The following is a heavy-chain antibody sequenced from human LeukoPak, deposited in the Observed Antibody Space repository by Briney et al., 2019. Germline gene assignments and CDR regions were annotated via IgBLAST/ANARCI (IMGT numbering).Heavy chain of an antibody. CDR3: ARQKVAARGPMNALLNWFDP. CDR2: IYTSGST. D-gene: IGHD6-6*01. V-gene: IGHV4-61*02. J-gene: IGHJ5*02. CDR1: GGSISSGSYY. Sequence: SETLSLTCTVSGGSISSGSYYWSWIRQPAGKGLEWIGRIYTSGSTNYNPSLKSRVTISVDTSKNQFSLKLSSVTAADTAVYYCARQKVAARGPMNALLNWFDPWGRGTLVTVSS.